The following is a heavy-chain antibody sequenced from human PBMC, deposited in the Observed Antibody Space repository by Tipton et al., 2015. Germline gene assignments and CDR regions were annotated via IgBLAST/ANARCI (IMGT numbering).Heavy chain of an antibody. Sequence: QLVQSGGGLVKPGRSLRPSCTASGFSFGDYAMNWFRQAPGKGLEWVSFIYSGGTTYYADSVKGRFIISRDTSQNTLFLQMNSLRAEDTAVYYCARGLTTDWYFDLWGRGTLVTVSS. CDR3: ARGLTTDWYFDL. CDR1: GFSFGDYA. D-gene: IGHD4-17*01. V-gene: IGHV3-53*01. CDR2: IYSGGTT. J-gene: IGHJ2*01.